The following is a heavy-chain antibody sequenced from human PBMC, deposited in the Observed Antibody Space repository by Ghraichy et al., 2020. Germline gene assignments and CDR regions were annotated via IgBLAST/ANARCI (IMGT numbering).Heavy chain of an antibody. J-gene: IGHJ3*02. V-gene: IGHV3-23*01. D-gene: IGHD6-19*01. CDR3: AKALQWLATRDAFDI. CDR2: ISGSGGST. Sequence: LSLTCAASGFTFSSYAMSWVRQAPGKGLEWVSAISGSGGSTYYADSVKGRFTISRDNSKNTLYLQMNSLRAEDTAVYYCAKALQWLATRDAFDIWGQGTMVTVSS. CDR1: GFTFSSYA.